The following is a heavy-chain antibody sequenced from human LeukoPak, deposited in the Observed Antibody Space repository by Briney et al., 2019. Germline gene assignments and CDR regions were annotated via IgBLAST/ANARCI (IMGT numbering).Heavy chain of an antibody. CDR1: GGFISSYY. CDR2: INYSGST. Sequence: PSETLSLTCTVSGGFISSYYWSWIRQPPGKGLEWIGHINYSGSTNYNPSLKSRLTISLDTSKNQFSLKLTSVTAADTALYYCARAGTFYDILTGYYFWGQGTLVTVSS. D-gene: IGHD3-9*01. V-gene: IGHV4-59*01. J-gene: IGHJ4*02. CDR3: ARAGTFYDILTGYYF.